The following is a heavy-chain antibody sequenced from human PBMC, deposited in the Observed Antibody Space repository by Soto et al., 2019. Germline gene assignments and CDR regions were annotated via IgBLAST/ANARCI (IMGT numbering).Heavy chain of an antibody. CDR1: GFTFSNYA. Sequence: EVRLLESGGGLVQPGGSLRLSCAASGFTFSNYAMSWVRQAPGKGLEWVSAFRQTAGNRHYADSVKGRFTISRDNSNNTLYLQMNRLRAEDTARYYCARSYCSGGSCYAYFDSWGQGTLVAVSS. CDR3: ARSYCSGGSCYAYFDS. D-gene: IGHD2-15*01. CDR2: FRQTAGNR. J-gene: IGHJ4*02. V-gene: IGHV3-23*01.